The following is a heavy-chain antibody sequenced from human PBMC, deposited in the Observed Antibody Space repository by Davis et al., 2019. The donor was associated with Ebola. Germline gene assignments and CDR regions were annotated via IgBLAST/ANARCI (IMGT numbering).Heavy chain of an antibody. D-gene: IGHD1-26*01. CDR1: GFTFSSFG. V-gene: IGHV3-30*03. CDR2: ISNDGSNE. Sequence: PGGSLRLSCAASGFTFSSFGMHWVRQAPGKGLEWVAIISNDGSNEFYADSVKGRFTISRDNSKNTLYLQMNSLRAEDTAVYYCARGVRVGGVEYYGMDVWGKGTTGTVSS. CDR3: ARGVRVGGVEYYGMDV. J-gene: IGHJ6*04.